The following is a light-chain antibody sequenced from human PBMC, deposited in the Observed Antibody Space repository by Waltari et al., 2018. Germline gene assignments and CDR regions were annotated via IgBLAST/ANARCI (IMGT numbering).Light chain of an antibody. CDR1: SSDVGGYNY. Sequence: QSALTQPRSVSGSPGQSVTISCTGTSSDVGGYNYVSWYQHHPGKAPKLMIYDVSKRPSGVPDLFSGSKSGNTASLTMSGLQAEDEADYYCCSYAGKYTFEGYVFGTGTKVTVL. CDR3: CSYAGKYTFEGYV. CDR2: DVS. V-gene: IGLV2-11*01. J-gene: IGLJ1*01.